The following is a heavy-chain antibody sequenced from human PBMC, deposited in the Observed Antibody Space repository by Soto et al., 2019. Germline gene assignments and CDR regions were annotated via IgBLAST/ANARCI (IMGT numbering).Heavy chain of an antibody. CDR2: ISAYNGNT. V-gene: IGHV1-18*01. CDR1: GYTFTSYG. J-gene: IGHJ6*03. Sequence: ASVKVSCKASGYTFTSYGISWVRQAPGQGLEWMGWISAYNGNTNYAQKLQGRVTMTTDTSTSTAYMELRSLRSDDTAVYHCARDNQGYCSSTSCYWYYYYYYMDVWGKGTTVTVS. CDR3: ARDNQGYCSSTSCYWYYYYYYMDV. D-gene: IGHD2-2*01.